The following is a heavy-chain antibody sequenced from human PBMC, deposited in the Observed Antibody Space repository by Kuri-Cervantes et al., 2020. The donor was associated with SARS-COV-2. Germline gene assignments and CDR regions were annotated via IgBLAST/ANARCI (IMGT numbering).Heavy chain of an antibody. J-gene: IGHJ4*02. CDR2: MNPNSGNT. CDR3: ARGLWQYYYDSSGYHY. Sequence: ASVKVSCKASGYTFSDYYMHWVRQATGQGLEWMGWMNPNSGNTGYAQKFQGRVTMTRNTSISTAYMELSSLRSEDTAVYYCARGLWQYYYDSSGYHYWGQGTLVTVSS. D-gene: IGHD3-22*01. CDR1: GYTFSDYY. V-gene: IGHV1-8*02.